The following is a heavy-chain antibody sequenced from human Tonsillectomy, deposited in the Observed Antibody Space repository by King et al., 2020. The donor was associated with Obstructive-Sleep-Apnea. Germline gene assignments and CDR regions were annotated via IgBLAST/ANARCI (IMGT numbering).Heavy chain of an antibody. CDR1: GGTFSSYA. D-gene: IGHD6-13*01. Sequence: QLVQSGAEVKKPGSSVKVSCKASGGTFSSYAISWVRQAPGQGLEWMGGIIPIFDTTNYAQKFQGRVTITADESTSTAYMELSSLRSEDTAVYYCARVAKYSSSWYRLENFDYWGQGTLVTVSS. CDR3: ARVAKYSSSWYRLENFDY. J-gene: IGHJ4*02. CDR2: IIPIFDTT. V-gene: IGHV1-69*01.